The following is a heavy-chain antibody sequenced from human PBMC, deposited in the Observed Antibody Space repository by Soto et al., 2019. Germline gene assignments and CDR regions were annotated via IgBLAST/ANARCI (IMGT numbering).Heavy chain of an antibody. D-gene: IGHD1-26*01. J-gene: IGHJ3*02. CDR1: GFTFSSYG. CDR3: AKDRHSGTLDAFDI. V-gene: IGHV3-30*18. Sequence: GGSLRLSCAASGFTFSSYGMHWVRQAPGKGLEWVAVISYDGSNKYYADSVKGRFTISRDNSKNTLYLQMNSLRAEDTAVYYCAKDRHSGTLDAFDIWGQGTMVTVSS. CDR2: ISYDGSNK.